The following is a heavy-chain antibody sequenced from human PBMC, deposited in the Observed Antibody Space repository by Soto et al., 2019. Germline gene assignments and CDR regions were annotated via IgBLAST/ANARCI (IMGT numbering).Heavy chain of an antibody. J-gene: IGHJ5*02. CDR3: ARAPSYCSGGSCYPGNNWFDP. CDR1: GYNFTTYH. D-gene: IGHD2-15*01. V-gene: IGHV1-46*03. CDR2: NKPSGGST. Sequence: EASVKVSCKTYGYNFTTYHIHCLRQAPGQRLERMGINKPSGGSTSYEQKFQGRVTMTRDTSTSTVYMELSSLRSEYTAVYYCARAPSYCSGGSCYPGNNWFDPWGQGTLVTVSS.